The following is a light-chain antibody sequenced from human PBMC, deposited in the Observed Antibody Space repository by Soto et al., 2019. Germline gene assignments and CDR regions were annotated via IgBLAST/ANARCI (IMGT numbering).Light chain of an antibody. V-gene: IGKV3-20*01. J-gene: IGKJ1*01. CDR2: GAS. Sequence: EIVLTQSPGTLSLSPGERATLSCRASQSVSSSYLAWYQQKPGQAPRLLIYGASSRATGIPDRFSGSGSGTDFTLTISRLEPEDFALYYCQQYRSSPPWTFGQGTKVEIK. CDR1: QSVSSSY. CDR3: QQYRSSPPWT.